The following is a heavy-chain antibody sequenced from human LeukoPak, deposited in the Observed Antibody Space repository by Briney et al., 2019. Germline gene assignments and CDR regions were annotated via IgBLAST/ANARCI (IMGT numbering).Heavy chain of an antibody. CDR3: ARTISSIAVAGICYFDY. CDR1: GFTLDDYA. V-gene: IGHV3-9*01. D-gene: IGHD6-19*01. J-gene: IGHJ4*02. Sequence: GGSLRLSCAASGFTLDDYAMHWVRQAPGKGLEWVSGISWNSGSIGYADSVKGRFTISRDNAKNSLYLQMNSLIAEDTALYYCARTISSIAVAGICYFDYWGQGTLVTVSS. CDR2: ISWNSGSI.